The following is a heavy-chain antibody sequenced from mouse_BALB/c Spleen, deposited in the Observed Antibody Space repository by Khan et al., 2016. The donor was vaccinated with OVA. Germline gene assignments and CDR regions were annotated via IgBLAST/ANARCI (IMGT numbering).Heavy chain of an antibody. V-gene: IGHV5-6-5*01. J-gene: IGHJ3*01. CDR1: GFTFSNYA. Sequence: EVQRVESGGGLVKPGGSLILSCAASGFTFSNYAMSWVRQTPEKRLEWVASISSGGSTYYPDSVKGRFTISRDNARNILYLQMSSLRSADTAMYYCARDYWFAYWGQGTLVTVSA. CDR2: ISSGGST. CDR3: ARDYWFAY.